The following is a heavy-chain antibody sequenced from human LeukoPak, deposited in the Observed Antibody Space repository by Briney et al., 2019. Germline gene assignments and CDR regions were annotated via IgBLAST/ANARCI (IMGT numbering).Heavy chain of an antibody. CDR1: GYTFTTYD. V-gene: IGHV1-8*01. D-gene: IGHD3-22*01. CDR3: ARGLGDYYDTSDFYYAVPAH. J-gene: IGHJ4*02. CDR2: MNPNGGDT. Sequence: GASVKVSCKASGYTFTTYDITWVRQATGQGLEWMGWMNPNGGDTAYAQTFQGRVAMTRDTSISTAYMELSSLRSEDTAVYYCARGLGDYYDTSDFYYAVPAHWGQGTLVTVSS.